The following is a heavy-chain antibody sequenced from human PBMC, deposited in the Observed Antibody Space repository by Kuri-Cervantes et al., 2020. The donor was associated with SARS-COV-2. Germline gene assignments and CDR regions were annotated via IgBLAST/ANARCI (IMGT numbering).Heavy chain of an antibody. J-gene: IGHJ4*02. CDR2: IIPILGTA. CDR1: GGTFSSYA. Sequence: SVKVSCKASGGTFSSYAISWVRQAPGQGLEWMGRIIPILGTANYAQKFQGRVTMTEDTSTDTAYMELSSLRSEDTAVYYCATAPKSRGYYYAPFYFDYWGQGTLVTVSS. CDR3: ATAPKSRGYYYAPFYFDY. D-gene: IGHD3-22*01. V-gene: IGHV1-69*04.